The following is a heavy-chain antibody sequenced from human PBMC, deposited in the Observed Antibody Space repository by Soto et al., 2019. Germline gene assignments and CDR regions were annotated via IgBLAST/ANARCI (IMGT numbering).Heavy chain of an antibody. CDR3: ARGRATRQAILEY. CDR1: GVSISSGGYY. J-gene: IGHJ4*02. Sequence: SETLSLTCTVSGVSISSGGYYWSWMGQHPGKGLEWIGYIYYSGSTYYNPSLKSRVTISVDTSKNQFSLKLSSVTAADTAVYYCARGRATRQAILEYWGQGTLVTVSS. CDR2: IYYSGST. V-gene: IGHV4-31*03.